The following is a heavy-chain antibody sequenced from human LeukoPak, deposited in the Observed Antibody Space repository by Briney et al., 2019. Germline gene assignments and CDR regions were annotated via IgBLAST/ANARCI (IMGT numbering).Heavy chain of an antibody. CDR1: GFPFRVYY. J-gene: IGHJ2*01. D-gene: IGHD4-17*01. V-gene: IGHV3-11*04. Sequence: GGSLRLSCAASGFPFRVYYMSWIRQAPGKGLEWISYISSSAGTIHYVDSVKGRFTISRDNAKNSLYLQMDSLRVEDTAVYYCATSVTRRRLDWFIDLWGRGTLVSVSS. CDR3: ATSVTRRRLDWFIDL. CDR2: ISSSAGTI.